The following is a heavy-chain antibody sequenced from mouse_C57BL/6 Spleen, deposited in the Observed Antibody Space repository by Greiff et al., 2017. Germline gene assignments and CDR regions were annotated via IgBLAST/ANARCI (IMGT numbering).Heavy chain of an antibody. Sequence: EVQLQQSGPELVKPGASVKIPCKASGYTFTDYNMDWVKQSHGKSLEWIGDINPNNGGTIYNQKFKGKATLTVDKSSSTAYMELRSLTSEDTAVYYCAREGATVVATRYFDYWGQGTTLTVSS. CDR1: GYTFTDYN. J-gene: IGHJ2*01. CDR3: AREGATVVATRYFDY. CDR2: INPNNGGT. V-gene: IGHV1-18*01. D-gene: IGHD1-1*01.